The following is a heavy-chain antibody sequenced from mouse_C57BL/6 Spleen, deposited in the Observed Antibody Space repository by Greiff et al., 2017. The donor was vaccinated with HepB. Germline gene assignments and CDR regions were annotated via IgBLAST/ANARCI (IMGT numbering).Heavy chain of an antibody. Sequence: EVQLVESGGGLVKPGGSLKLSCAASGFTFSSYAMSWVRQTPEKRLEWVATISDGGSYTYYPDNVKGRFTISRDNAKNNLYLQMSHLKSEDTAMYYCARDESNYWYFDVWGTGTTVTVSS. CDR2: ISDGGSYT. V-gene: IGHV5-4*01. CDR1: GFTFSSYA. J-gene: IGHJ1*03. CDR3: ARDESNYWYFDV. D-gene: IGHD1-3*01.